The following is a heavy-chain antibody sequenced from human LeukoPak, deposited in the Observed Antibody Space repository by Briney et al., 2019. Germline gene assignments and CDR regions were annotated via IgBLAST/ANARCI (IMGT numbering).Heavy chain of an antibody. J-gene: IGHJ4*02. CDR3: ARLYCGADCSIDF. Sequence: SETLSLTCTVSGGSIRSSSYYWGWTRQPPGKGLEWIGSMHYSGSTYYNPSLKSRVTISVDTSKNHLSLNLRSVTAADTAVYYCARLYCGADCSIDFWGRGTLVTVSS. D-gene: IGHD2-21*02. V-gene: IGHV4-39*02. CDR1: GGSIRSSSYY. CDR2: MHYSGST.